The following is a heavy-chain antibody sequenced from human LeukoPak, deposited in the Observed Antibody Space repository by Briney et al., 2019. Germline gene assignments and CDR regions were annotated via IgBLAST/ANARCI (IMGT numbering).Heavy chain of an antibody. J-gene: IGHJ4*02. CDR3: ARVDTAMVTTDS. CDR1: GFTFSSYE. V-gene: IGHV3-48*03. D-gene: IGHD5-18*01. CDR2: ISSSGSTI. Sequence: GGSLRLSCAASGFTFSSYEMNWVRQAPGKGLEWVSYISSSGSTIYYADSVKGRFTISRDNAKNSLYLQMNSLRAEDTAVYYCARVDTAMVTTDSWGQGTLVTVSS.